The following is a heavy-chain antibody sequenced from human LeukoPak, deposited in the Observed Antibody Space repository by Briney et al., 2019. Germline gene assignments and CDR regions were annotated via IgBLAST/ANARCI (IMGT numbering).Heavy chain of an antibody. CDR3: ARATGTKVPPGY. V-gene: IGHV4-34*01. CDR2: INHSGRN. Sequence: SSETLSLTCAVYGGSFSGYYWSWIRQPPGKGLEWIGEINHSGRNNYNPSLKSRVTISVDTSKNQFSLKLSSVTAADTAVYYCARATGTKVPPGYWGQGTLVTVSS. J-gene: IGHJ4*02. D-gene: IGHD1-7*01. CDR1: GGSFSGYY.